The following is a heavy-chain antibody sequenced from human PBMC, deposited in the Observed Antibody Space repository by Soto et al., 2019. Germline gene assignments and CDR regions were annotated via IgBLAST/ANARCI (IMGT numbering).Heavy chain of an antibody. CDR3: ARTSRFDC. Sequence: QVQLQQWGAGLLKPSETLSLTCAVYCGSFSNYYWSWIRQPPGKGLEWIGEIKHSGSTNYNPSLKSRVTMSVDTSKNQFARKLSSVTAADTAVYYCARTSRFDCWGQGTLVTVSS. CDR1: CGSFSNYY. CDR2: IKHSGST. J-gene: IGHJ4*02. V-gene: IGHV4-34*01. D-gene: IGHD6-6*01.